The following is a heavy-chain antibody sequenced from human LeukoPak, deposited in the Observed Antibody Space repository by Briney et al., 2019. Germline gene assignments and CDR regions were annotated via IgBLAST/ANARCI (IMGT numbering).Heavy chain of an antibody. D-gene: IGHD3-22*01. CDR3: ARMYYYDSSGYYPFDY. CDR2: IWYDGSNK. V-gene: IGHV3-33*01. J-gene: IGHJ4*02. CDR1: GFTFSSYG. Sequence: QTGGSLRLSCAASGFTFSSYGMHWVRQAPGKGLEWVAVIWYDGSNKYYADSVKGRFTISRDNSKNTLYLQMNSLRAEDTAVYYCARMYYYDSSGYYPFDYWGQGTLVTVSS.